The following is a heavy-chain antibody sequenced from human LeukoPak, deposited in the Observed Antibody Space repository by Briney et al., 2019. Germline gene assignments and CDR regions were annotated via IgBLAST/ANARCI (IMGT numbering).Heavy chain of an antibody. CDR3: ASPRDSSSWYVFDY. D-gene: IGHD6-13*01. J-gene: IGHJ4*02. V-gene: IGHV1-69*04. CDR1: GGTFSSYA. CDR2: IIPILGIA. Sequence: ASVKVSCKASGGTFSSYAISWVRQDPGQGLEWMGRIIPILGIANYAQKFQGRVTITADKSTSTAYMELSSLRSEDTAVYYCASPRDSSSWYVFDYWGQGTLVTVSS.